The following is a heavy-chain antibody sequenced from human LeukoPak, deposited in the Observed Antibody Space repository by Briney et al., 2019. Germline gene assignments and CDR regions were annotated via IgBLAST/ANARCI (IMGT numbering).Heavy chain of an antibody. Sequence: PGGSLRLSCGASGFTFSSYGIHWVRQAPGKGLEWMAVISYDGSNKYYADSVKGRFTISRDNAKNTLYLQMNSLRAEDTAVYYCARADDYDFWSGYSFDYWGQGTLVTVSS. D-gene: IGHD3-3*01. CDR1: GFTFSSYG. CDR3: ARADDYDFWSGYSFDY. CDR2: ISYDGSNK. V-gene: IGHV3-30*03. J-gene: IGHJ4*02.